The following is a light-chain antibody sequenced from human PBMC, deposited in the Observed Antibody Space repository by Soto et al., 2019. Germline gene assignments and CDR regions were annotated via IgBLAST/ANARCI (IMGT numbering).Light chain of an antibody. Sequence: EIVLTQSPATLSLSPGERATLSCKASQGVSSYLAWYQQKPGQAPRLLIYDASNRATGIPARFSGSGPGTDFTLTISSLEPEDFAVYYCQQRSSMGFTFGPGTKVDIK. CDR1: QGVSSY. J-gene: IGKJ3*01. CDR3: QQRSSMGFT. CDR2: DAS. V-gene: IGKV3D-11*01.